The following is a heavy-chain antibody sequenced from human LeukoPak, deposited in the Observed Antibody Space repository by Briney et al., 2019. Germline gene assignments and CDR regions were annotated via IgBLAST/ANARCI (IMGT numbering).Heavy chain of an antibody. CDR3: ARSRRGAFDI. J-gene: IGHJ3*02. CDR2: IYYSGST. Sequence: SETLSLTCTVSGGSISSYYWSWIRQPPGKGLEWIGYIYYSGSTNYNPSLKSRVTIPVDTSKNQFSLKLSSVTAADTAVYYCARSRRGAFDIWGQGTMVTVSS. CDR1: GGSISSYY. V-gene: IGHV4-59*01. D-gene: IGHD3-10*01.